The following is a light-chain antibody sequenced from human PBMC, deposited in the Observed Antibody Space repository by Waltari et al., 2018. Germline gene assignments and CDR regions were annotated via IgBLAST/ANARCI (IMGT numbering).Light chain of an antibody. CDR3: QSADNTGTYWL. Sequence: SYELTQPPSVSVSPGQTARITCPGDILSTPYPFWDQPKPGQAPVVLIRKDTERPSGIPERFSGSSSGATVTLTISGVQAEDEGDYYCQSADNTGTYWLFGGGTKVTVL. CDR1: ILSTPY. CDR2: KDT. J-gene: IGLJ3*02. V-gene: IGLV3-25*03.